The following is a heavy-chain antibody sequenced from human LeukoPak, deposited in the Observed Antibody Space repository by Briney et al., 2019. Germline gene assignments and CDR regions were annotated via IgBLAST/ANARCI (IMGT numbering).Heavy chain of an antibody. D-gene: IGHD2-2*01. CDR1: GGSISSSIYY. J-gene: IGHJ5*02. Sequence: SETLSLTCTVSGGSISSSIYYWGWIRQPPGKGLEWIGSIYYSGSTYYNPSLKSRVTISVDTSKNQFSLKLSSVTAADTAVYYCARAIYCSSTSCHLSGWFDPWGQGTLVTVSS. CDR3: ARAIYCSSTSCHLSGWFDP. V-gene: IGHV4-39*01. CDR2: IYYSGST.